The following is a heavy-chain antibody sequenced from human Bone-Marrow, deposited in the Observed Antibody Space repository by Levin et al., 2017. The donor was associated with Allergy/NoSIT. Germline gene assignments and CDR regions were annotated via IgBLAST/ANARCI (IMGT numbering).Heavy chain of an antibody. J-gene: IGHJ6*02. CDR2: ISDTGGTT. Sequence: GGSLRLSCTASGFSFSTSPMTWIRQAPGRGLEWVSRISDTGGTTYYAPSFKGRFSISRDNSKNTVYLQINFLRAEDTAVYFCARDEKSRYYGMDVWGQGTTVTVSS. V-gene: IGHV3-23*01. CDR3: ARDEKSRYYGMDV. CDR1: GFSFSTSP.